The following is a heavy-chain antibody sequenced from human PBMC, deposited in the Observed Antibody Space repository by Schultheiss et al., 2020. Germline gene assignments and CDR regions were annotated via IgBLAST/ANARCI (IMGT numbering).Heavy chain of an antibody. CDR2: IYYSGST. J-gene: IGHJ5*02. D-gene: IGHD3-22*01. CDR3: ARAVPDYYDSSGYYGNWFDP. Sequence: SETLSLTCTVSGGSINGHYWGWIRQPPGKGLEWIGSIYYSGSTYYNPSLKSRVTISVDTSKNQFSLKLSSVTAADTAVYYCARAVPDYYDSSGYYGNWFDPWGQGTLVTVSS. V-gene: IGHV4-39*07. CDR1: GGSINGHY.